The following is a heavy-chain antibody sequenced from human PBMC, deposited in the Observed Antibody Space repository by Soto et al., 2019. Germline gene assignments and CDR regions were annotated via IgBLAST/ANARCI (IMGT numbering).Heavy chain of an antibody. V-gene: IGHV1-2*04. D-gene: IGHD2-15*01. CDR3: ARGLARFEYSVSDY. CDR1: GYTFTGYY. J-gene: IGHJ4*02. Sequence: QVQLVQSGAEVKPPGALVKVSCKASGYTFTGYYMHWVRRAPGQGLEWMGWINPNSGGTNYAQKFQGWVPMTRDTSNRYADIEVSRLRSDDKAVYYCARGLARFEYSVSDYWGQGTLVTVSS. CDR2: INPNSGGT.